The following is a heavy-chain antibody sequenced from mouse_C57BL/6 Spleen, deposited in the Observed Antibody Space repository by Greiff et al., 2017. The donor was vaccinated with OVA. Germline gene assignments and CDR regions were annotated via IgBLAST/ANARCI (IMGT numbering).Heavy chain of an antibody. CDR3: ARGTGSSSWFAY. J-gene: IGHJ3*01. Sequence: QVQLQQPGAELVKPGASVKLSCKASGYTFTSYWMHWVKQRPGQGLEWIGMIHPNSGSTNYNEKFKSKATLTVDKSSSTAYMQLSSLTSEDSAVYDCARGTGSSSWFAYWGQGTLVTVSA. CDR1: GYTFTSYW. CDR2: IHPNSGST. D-gene: IGHD1-2*01. V-gene: IGHV1-64*01.